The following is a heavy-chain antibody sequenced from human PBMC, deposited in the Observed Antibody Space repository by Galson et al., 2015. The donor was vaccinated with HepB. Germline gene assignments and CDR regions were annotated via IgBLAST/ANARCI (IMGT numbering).Heavy chain of an antibody. D-gene: IGHD3-10*01. CDR1: GFTVSGMY. CDR2: ISGDASGT. CDR3: AKERSQSYSDC. V-gene: IGHV3-23*01. Sequence: SLRLSCAASGFTVSGMYLSWVRQTPGKGLELVTAISGDASGTYYADSVKGRFTISRDNSKHTLYLQMNSLRVEDTAIYYCAKERSQSYSDCWGQGALVTVSS. J-gene: IGHJ4*02.